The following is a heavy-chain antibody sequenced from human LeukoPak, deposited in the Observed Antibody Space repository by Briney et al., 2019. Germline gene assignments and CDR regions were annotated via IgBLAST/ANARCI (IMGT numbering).Heavy chain of an antibody. CDR3: TRGSGSGGRDWFDP. V-gene: IGHV1-8*01. CDR2: MNSNTGNT. D-gene: IGHD3-10*01. CDR1: GYTFINHD. J-gene: IGHJ5*02. Sequence: ASVKVSCKASGYTFINHDIDWLRQAPGQGLEWMGWMNSNTGNTGYAQRFQGRVTMTRDTSMSTAYMELSSLRSEDTAVYYCTRGSGSGGRDWFDPWGQGTLVTVSS.